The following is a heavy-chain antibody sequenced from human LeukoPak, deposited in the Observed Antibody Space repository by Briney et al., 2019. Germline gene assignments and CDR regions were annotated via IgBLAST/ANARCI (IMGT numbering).Heavy chain of an antibody. CDR2: ISSSSDYI. Sequence: GGSLRLSCAASGFTFSSYSMNWGRQAPGKGLEWVSSISSSSDYIYYADSVKGRFTISRDNAKNSLYLQMNSLRAEDTAIYYCARDMYIVGTTFDSWGQGTLVTVSS. CDR3: ARDMYIVGTTFDS. V-gene: IGHV3-21*01. J-gene: IGHJ4*02. D-gene: IGHD1-26*01. CDR1: GFTFSSYS.